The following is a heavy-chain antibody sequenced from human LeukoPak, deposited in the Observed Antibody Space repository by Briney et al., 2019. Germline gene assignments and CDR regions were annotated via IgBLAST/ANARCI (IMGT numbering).Heavy chain of an antibody. CDR3: ARETKSRYYYDSSGPETG. D-gene: IGHD3-22*01. J-gene: IGHJ4*02. CDR1: GYTFTGYY. CDR2: INPNSGGT. Sequence: ASVKVSCKASGYTFTGYYMHWVRQAPGQGLEWMGWINPNSGGTNYAQKFQGRVTMTRDTSISTAYMELSRLRSDDTVVYYCARETKSRYYYDSSGPETGWGQGTLVTVSS. V-gene: IGHV1-2*02.